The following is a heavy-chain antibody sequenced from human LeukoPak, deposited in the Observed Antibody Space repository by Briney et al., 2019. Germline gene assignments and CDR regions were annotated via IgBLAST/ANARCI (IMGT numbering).Heavy chain of an antibody. CDR2: IYYSGST. D-gene: IGHD5-24*01. CDR1: GGSISSSSYY. V-gene: IGHV4-39*02. CDR3: ARDGYNYFFDY. J-gene: IGHJ4*02. Sequence: SETLSLTCTVSGGSISSSSYYWGWIRQPPGKGLEWIGSIYYSGSTYYNPSLKSRVTISVDTSKNQFSLKLSSVTAADTAVYYYARDGYNYFFDYWGQGTLVTVSS.